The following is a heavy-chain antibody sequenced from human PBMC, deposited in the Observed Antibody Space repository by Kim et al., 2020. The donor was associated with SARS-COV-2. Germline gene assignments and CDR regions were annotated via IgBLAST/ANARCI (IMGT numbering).Heavy chain of an antibody. J-gene: IGHJ4*02. V-gene: IGHV3-13*01. CDR3: ARGGGYCSSTSCYFDY. D-gene: IGHD2-2*01. Sequence: SVKGRFTSSRENAKNSLYLQMNSLGAGDTAVYYCARGGGYCSSTSCYFDYWGQGTLVTVSS.